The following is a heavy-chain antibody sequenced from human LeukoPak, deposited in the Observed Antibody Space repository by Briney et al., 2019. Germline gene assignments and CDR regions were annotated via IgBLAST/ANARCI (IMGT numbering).Heavy chain of an antibody. CDR1: GFTFSIYW. CDR2: IKGDGGER. V-gene: IGHV3-7*01. D-gene: IGHD2-21*02. J-gene: IGHJ4*02. Sequence: TGGSLRLSCTASGFTFSIYWMSWVRQAPGKGLEWVANIKGDGGERYYVDSVKGRFTISRDNAKNSLYLQMNSLRAEDTAIYYCARRHDFTFDYWGQGTLVPVSS. CDR3: ARRHDFTFDY.